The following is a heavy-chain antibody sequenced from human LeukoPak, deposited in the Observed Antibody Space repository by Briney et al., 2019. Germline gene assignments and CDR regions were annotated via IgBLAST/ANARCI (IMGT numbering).Heavy chain of an antibody. CDR2: IYTSGST. J-gene: IGHJ6*03. D-gene: IGHD6-19*01. CDR3: ARRARIAVAGRVQYYYYYYMDV. Sequence: NPSETLSLTCTVSGGSISSYYWSWLRQPPGKGLEWIGYIYTSGSTNYNPSLKSRVTISVDTSKNQFSLKLSSVTAADTAVYYCARRARIAVAGRVQYYYYYYMDVWGKGTTVTVSS. CDR1: GGSISSYY. V-gene: IGHV4-4*09.